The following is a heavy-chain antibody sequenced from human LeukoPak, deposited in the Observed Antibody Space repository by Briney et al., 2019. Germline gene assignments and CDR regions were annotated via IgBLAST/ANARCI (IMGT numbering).Heavy chain of an antibody. D-gene: IGHD3-22*01. CDR3: AKVSIPDYYDSSGYPLDY. CDR2: ISGSGGST. V-gene: IGHV3-23*01. J-gene: IGHJ4*02. CDR1: GFTFSSYA. Sequence: RGSLRLSCAASGFTFSSYAMSWVRQAPGKGLEWVSAISGSGGSTYYADSVKGRFTISRDNSKNTLYLQMNSLRAEDTAVYYCAKVSIPDYYDSSGYPLDYWGQGTLVTVSS.